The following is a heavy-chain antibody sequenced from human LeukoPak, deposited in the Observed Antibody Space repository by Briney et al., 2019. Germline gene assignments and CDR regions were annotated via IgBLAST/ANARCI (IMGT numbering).Heavy chain of an antibody. CDR1: GFTFSSYG. CDR2: ISYDGSNK. J-gene: IGHJ3*02. V-gene: IGHV3-30*18. D-gene: IGHD6-25*01. Sequence: GGSLRLSCAASGFTFSSYGMHWVRQAPGKGLEWVAVISYDGSNKYYADSVKGRFTISRDNSKNTLYLQMNSLRAEDTAVYYCAKDTVLTSKQYSIGAFDIWGQGTMVTVSS. CDR3: AKDTVLTSKQYSIGAFDI.